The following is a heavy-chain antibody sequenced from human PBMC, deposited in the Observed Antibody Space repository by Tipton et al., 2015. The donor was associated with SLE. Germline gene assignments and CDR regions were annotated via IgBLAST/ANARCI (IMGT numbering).Heavy chain of an antibody. CDR1: GGSINNDGDY. D-gene: IGHD2-2*01. J-gene: IGHJ6*03. V-gene: IGHV4-61*08. CDR2: IYYSGST. Sequence: TLSLTCSVSGGSINNDGDYWSWIRQPPGKGLEWIGYIYYSGSTNYNPSLKSRVTISVDTSKNQFSLKLSSVTAADTAAYYCAREGRYPYYYYYMDVWGKGTTVTVSS. CDR3: AREGRYPYYYYYMDV.